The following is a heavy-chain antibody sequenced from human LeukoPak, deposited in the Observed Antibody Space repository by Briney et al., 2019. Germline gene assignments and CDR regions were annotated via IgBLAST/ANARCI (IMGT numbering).Heavy chain of an antibody. Sequence: SETLSLTCAVYGGSFSGYYWSWIRQPPGKGQEWIGEINHSGSTNYNPSLKSRVTISVDTSKNQFSLKLSSVTAADTAVYYCARARRGIVVVRYYYGMDVWGKGTTVTVSS. V-gene: IGHV4-34*01. CDR3: ARARRGIVVVRYYYGMDV. CDR1: GGSFSGYY. J-gene: IGHJ6*04. D-gene: IGHD2-2*01. CDR2: INHSGST.